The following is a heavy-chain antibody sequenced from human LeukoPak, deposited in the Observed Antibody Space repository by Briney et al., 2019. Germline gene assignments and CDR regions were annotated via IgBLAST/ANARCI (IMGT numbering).Heavy chain of an antibody. D-gene: IGHD1-26*01. CDR1: GGSISSSSYC. J-gene: IGHJ5*02. V-gene: IGHV4-39*07. Sequence: SETLSLTCTVSGGSISSSSYCWGWIRQPPGKGLEWIGSVYYSGTTFYNPSLKSRVTILGDTSKNQFSLKLSSVTAADAAAYYCARARGITASGASWFDPWGQGTLVTVSS. CDR2: VYYSGTT. CDR3: ARARGITASGASWFDP.